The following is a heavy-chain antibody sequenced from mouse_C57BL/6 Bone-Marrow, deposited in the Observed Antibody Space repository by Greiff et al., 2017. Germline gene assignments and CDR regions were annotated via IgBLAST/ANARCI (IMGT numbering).Heavy chain of an antibody. Sequence: VQLQQSGPELVKPGASVKISCKASGYTFTDYYINWVKQRPGQGLEWIGWIYPGSGNTKYNEKFKGKATLTVDTSSSTAYMQLSSLTSEDSAVYFCARRGRGPITTVVASDWYFDVWGTGTTGTVSS. CDR1: GYTFTDYY. V-gene: IGHV1-84*01. CDR3: ARRGRGPITTVVASDWYFDV. CDR2: IYPGSGNT. J-gene: IGHJ1*03. D-gene: IGHD1-1*01.